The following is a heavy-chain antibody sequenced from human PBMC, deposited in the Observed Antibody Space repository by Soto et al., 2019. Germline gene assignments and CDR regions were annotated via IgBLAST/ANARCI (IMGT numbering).Heavy chain of an antibody. V-gene: IGHV3-30*18. J-gene: IGHJ6*03. Sequence: GGSLRLSCAASGFTFSSYGMHWVRQAPGKGLEWVAVISYDGSNKYYADSVKGRFTISRDNSKNTLYLQMNSLRAEDTAVYYCAKGGQLGGYYYYYYMDVWGKGTTVTVSS. CDR1: GFTFSSYG. CDR3: AKGGQLGGYYYYYYMDV. CDR2: ISYDGSNK. D-gene: IGHD6-6*01.